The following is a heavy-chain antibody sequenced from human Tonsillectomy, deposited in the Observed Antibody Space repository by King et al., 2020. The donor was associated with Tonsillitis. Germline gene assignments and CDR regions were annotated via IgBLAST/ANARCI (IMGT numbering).Heavy chain of an antibody. J-gene: IGHJ3*02. V-gene: IGHV3-11*06. CDR3: ARCLVESATWCDDGFDI. Sequence: VQLVEPGGGLVKPGGSLRLPCAASGFIFSDYSMSWPRKAPGKGLEWVSYIRSSSSYTHYADSVKGRFTIARDNGKKSLSLQMNSLRDEDTAVYYCARCLVESATWCDDGFDIWGQGTMVTVSS. CDR1: GFIFSDYS. CDR2: IRSSSSYT. D-gene: IGHD2-8*01.